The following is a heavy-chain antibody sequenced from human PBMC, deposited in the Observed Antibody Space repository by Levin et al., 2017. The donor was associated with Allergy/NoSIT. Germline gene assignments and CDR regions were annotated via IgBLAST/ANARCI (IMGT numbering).Heavy chain of an antibody. J-gene: IGHJ4*02. D-gene: IGHD3-10*01. Sequence: SQTLSLTCTVSGGSISSSTYYWGWIRQPPGKGLEWIGSIHYSGSTYYNPSLKSRVTISVDTSKNQFSLKLSAVTAADTAVYICARHCGPFYYGSGPDYWGQGTLVTVSS. V-gene: IGHV4-39*01. CDR1: GGSISSSTYY. CDR2: IHYSGST. CDR3: ARHCGPFYYGSGPDY.